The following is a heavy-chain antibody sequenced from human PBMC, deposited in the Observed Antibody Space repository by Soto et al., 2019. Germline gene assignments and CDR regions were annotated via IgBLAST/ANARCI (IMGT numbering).Heavy chain of an antibody. CDR3: ARDSTLDY. CDR1: GFTVSSNY. J-gene: IGHJ4*02. CDR2: IYSEDTT. Sequence: GGSLRLSCAASGFTVSSNYMSWVRQAPGKGLEWVSVIYSEDTTYYADSVKGRFTISRDNSKNTLYLQMNSLRAEDMAVYYCARDSTLDYWGQGTLVTVSS. V-gene: IGHV3-66*01.